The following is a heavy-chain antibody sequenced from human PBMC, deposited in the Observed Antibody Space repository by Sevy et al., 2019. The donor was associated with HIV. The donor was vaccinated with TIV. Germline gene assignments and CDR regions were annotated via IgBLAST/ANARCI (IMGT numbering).Heavy chain of an antibody. Sequence: SETLSLTCTVSGGSISSYYWSWIRQPPGKGLEWIGYIYYSGSTNYNPSLKSRVTISVDTSKNQFSLKLSSVTAADTAVYYCARHFPIVVVPAALPDYYYMDVWGNGTTVTVSS. J-gene: IGHJ6*03. CDR3: ARHFPIVVVPAALPDYYYMDV. CDR1: GGSISSYY. CDR2: IYYSGST. D-gene: IGHD2-2*02. V-gene: IGHV4-59*08.